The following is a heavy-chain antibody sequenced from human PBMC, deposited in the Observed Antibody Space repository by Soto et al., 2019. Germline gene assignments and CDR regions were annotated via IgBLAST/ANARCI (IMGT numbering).Heavy chain of an antibody. J-gene: IGHJ6*02. CDR2: IYHSGST. D-gene: IGHD6-13*01. CDR3: ARLLLGIAAAGGSNIYGMDV. V-gene: IGHV4-4*02. Sequence: PSETLSLTCAVSGGSISSSNWWSWVRQPPGKGLEWIGEIYHSGSTNYNPSLKSRVTISVDKSKNQFSLKLSSVTAADTAVYYCARLLLGIAAAGGSNIYGMDVWGQGTTVTVSS. CDR1: GGSISSSNW.